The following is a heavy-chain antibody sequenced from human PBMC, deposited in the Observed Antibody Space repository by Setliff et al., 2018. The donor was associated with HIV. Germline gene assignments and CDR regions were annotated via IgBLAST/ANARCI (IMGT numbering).Heavy chain of an antibody. CDR2: IYFSGST. CDR3: ARSSYYGSGSYTDY. Sequence: SETLSLTCTVSGGSFSSVSYYWNWIRQPAGKGLEWIGRIYFSGSTNYNPSLKSRVTISVDASKKQFSLKLRSVTAADTAVYYCARSSYYGSGSYTDYWGQGTLVTVSS. V-gene: IGHV4-61*02. J-gene: IGHJ4*02. D-gene: IGHD3-10*01. CDR1: GGSFSSVSYY.